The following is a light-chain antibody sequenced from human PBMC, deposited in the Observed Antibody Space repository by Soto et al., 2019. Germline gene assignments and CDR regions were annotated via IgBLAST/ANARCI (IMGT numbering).Light chain of an antibody. CDR1: QSFTSN. CDR2: GAS. J-gene: IGKJ5*01. Sequence: EIVMTQFPATLSVSPGERATLSCRASQSFTSNLAWYQQKPGQAPRLLIYGASTRATDVPDRFSGSGSGTEFTLTISSLQSEDFAVYYRQQYNNWPRTFGQGTRMEIK. CDR3: QQYNNWPRT. V-gene: IGKV3-15*01.